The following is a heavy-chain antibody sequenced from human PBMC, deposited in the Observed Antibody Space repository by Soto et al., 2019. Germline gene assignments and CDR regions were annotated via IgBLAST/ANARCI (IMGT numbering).Heavy chain of an antibody. CDR1: GFNFNSYT. J-gene: IGHJ6*02. Sequence: EVQLVESGGGLVKPGGSLRLSCAASGFNFNSYTINWVRQAPGKRLEWLSSISSSGYIFSTDSVRGRFTISRDNAKNAVYLQINSLRADDTAVYFCARYCSGGSCYPGMDVWGQGTTVTVSS. CDR2: ISSSGYI. V-gene: IGHV3-21*01. D-gene: IGHD2-15*01. CDR3: ARYCSGGSCYPGMDV.